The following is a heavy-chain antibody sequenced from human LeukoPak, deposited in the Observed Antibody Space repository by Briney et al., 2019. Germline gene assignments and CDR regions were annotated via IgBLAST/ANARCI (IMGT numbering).Heavy chain of an antibody. Sequence: GASLRLSCAASGFTLSYYWRSGVRQAPGKVLEWVANKKQDGSENYYVDSVKDRFTISRDNAKNSLYLQMNSLGAEATAVYYCARVAVVRGLMYFDYWGQGTLVTVSS. V-gene: IGHV3-7*03. J-gene: IGHJ4*02. CDR3: ARVAVVRGLMYFDY. D-gene: IGHD3-10*01. CDR1: GFTLSYYW. CDR2: KKQDGSEN.